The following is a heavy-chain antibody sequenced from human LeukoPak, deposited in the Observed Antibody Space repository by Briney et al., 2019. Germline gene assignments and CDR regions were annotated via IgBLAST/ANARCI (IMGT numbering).Heavy chain of an antibody. CDR3: ARDSGYGWYFLDS. J-gene: IGHJ4*02. D-gene: IGHD6-19*01. CDR1: GGSISRFY. Sequence: PSETLSLTCTVSGGSISRFYWSWLRQPPGKGLEWIAYIHYTGSTNYNPSLKSRVTISLDTSKSQFSLNLTSVTAADTAVYYCARDSGYGWYFLDSWGQGTLVSVSS. V-gene: IGHV4-59*01. CDR2: IHYTGST.